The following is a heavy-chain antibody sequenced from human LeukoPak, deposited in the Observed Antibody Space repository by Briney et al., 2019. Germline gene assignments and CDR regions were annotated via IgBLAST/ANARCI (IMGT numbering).Heavy chain of an antibody. Sequence: GGSLRLSCAASGFTFSSYSMNWVRQAPGKGLEWVSSISSSSSYIYYADSVKGRFTISRDNAKNSLYLQMNSLRAEDTAVYYCARLTCSSTSCYYSYMDVWGKGTTVTVSS. CDR2: ISSSSSYI. J-gene: IGHJ6*03. V-gene: IGHV3-21*01. D-gene: IGHD2-2*01. CDR3: ARLTCSSTSCYYSYMDV. CDR1: GFTFSSYS.